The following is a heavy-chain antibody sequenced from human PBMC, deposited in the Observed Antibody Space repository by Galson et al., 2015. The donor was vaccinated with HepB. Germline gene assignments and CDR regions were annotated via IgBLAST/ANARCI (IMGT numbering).Heavy chain of an antibody. D-gene: IGHD6-19*01. CDR2: ISAYNGNT. Sequence: SVKVSCKASGYTFTSYGISWVRQAPGQGLEWMGWISAYNGNTNYAQKLQGRVTMTPDTSTSTAYMELRSLRSDDTAVYYCARGEGIAVAGILHDYWGQGTLVTVSS. V-gene: IGHV1-18*04. J-gene: IGHJ4*02. CDR1: GYTFTSYG. CDR3: ARGEGIAVAGILHDY.